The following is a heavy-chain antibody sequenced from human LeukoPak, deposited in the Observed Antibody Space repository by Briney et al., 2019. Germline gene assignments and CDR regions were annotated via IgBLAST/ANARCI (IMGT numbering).Heavy chain of an antibody. CDR1: GDSVSSNSAA. V-gene: IGHV6-1*01. Sequence: SQTLSLTCALSGDSVSSNSAAWNWIRRSPSRGLEWLGRTYYRSKFYNDYAVSVKSRITINPDTSKNHFSLQLNSVTPDDTAVYYCARDLRGEIDYWGQGTLVTVSS. CDR2: TYYRSKFYN. D-gene: IGHD3-10*01. CDR3: ARDLRGEIDY. J-gene: IGHJ4*02.